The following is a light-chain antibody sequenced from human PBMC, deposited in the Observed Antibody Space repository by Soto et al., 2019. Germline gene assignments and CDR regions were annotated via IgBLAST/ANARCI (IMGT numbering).Light chain of an antibody. CDR3: QQSYSTLFT. CDR2: AAS. CDR1: QSISSY. J-gene: IGKJ4*01. V-gene: IGKV1-39*01. Sequence: DIQMTQSPSSLSASVGDRVTITCRASQSISSYLNWYQQKPGKAPKPLIYAASSLQSGVPSRFSGSGSGTDFTLTISSLQPEDFATYYCQQSYSTLFTFGGGTKVEIK.